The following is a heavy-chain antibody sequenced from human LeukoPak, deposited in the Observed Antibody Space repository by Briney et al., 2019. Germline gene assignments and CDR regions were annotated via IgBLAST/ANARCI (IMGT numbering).Heavy chain of an antibody. CDR1: GLTFSSQW. J-gene: IGHJ6*04. D-gene: IGHD3-10*02. CDR3: AELGITMIGGV. CDR2: IGGDGDKK. V-gene: IGHV3-7*01. Sequence: PGGSLRLSCAASGLTFSSQWMTWVRQAPGKGLEWLANIGGDGDKKFYVDSVKGRFTISRDNAKNSLYLQMSSLRAEDTAVYYCAELGITMIGGVWGKGTTVTISS.